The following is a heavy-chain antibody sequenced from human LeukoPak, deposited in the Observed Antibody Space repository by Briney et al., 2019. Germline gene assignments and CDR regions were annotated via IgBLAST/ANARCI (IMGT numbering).Heavy chain of an antibody. CDR2: IGSDGTTT. J-gene: IGHJ4*01. Sequence: PGGSLRLSCEATGFDFNSYWMHWVRQAPGKGLVWVSGIGSDGTTTTYADSVKGRFTISRDNAKNTVYLEMNSRRADDTAMYYCARSYYGSGSYHSAPFFDFRGLGTQVIVSS. V-gene: IGHV3-74*03. CDR1: GFDFNSYW. D-gene: IGHD3-10*01. CDR3: ARSYYGSGSYHSAPFFDF.